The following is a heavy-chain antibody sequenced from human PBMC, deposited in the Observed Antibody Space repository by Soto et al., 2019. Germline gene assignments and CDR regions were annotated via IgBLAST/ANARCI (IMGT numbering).Heavy chain of an antibody. J-gene: IGHJ5*02. Sequence: SETLSLTXTVSGGSISSGGYYWSWIRQHPGKGLEWIGYIYYSGSTYYNPSLKSRVTISVDTSKNQFSLKLSSVTAADTAVYYCARGEGYSYADWFDPWGQGTLVTVSS. CDR2: IYYSGST. V-gene: IGHV4-31*02. CDR3: ARGEGYSYADWFDP. D-gene: IGHD5-18*01. CDR1: GGSISSGGYY.